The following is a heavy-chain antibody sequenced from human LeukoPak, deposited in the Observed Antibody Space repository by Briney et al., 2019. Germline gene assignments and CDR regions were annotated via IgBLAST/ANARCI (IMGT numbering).Heavy chain of an antibody. CDR2: IWYDGSNK. Sequence: PGGSLRLSCAASGFTFGSYGMHWVRQAPGKGLEWVAVIWYDGSNKYYADSVKGRFTISRDNSKNTLYLQMNSLRAEDTAVYYCARALDDYGDYSPGPSDYWGQGTLVTVSS. J-gene: IGHJ4*02. D-gene: IGHD4-17*01. V-gene: IGHV3-33*01. CDR1: GFTFGSYG. CDR3: ARALDDYGDYSPGPSDY.